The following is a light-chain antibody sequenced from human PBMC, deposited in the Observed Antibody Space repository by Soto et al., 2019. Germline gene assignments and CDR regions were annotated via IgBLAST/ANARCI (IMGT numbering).Light chain of an antibody. V-gene: IGLV1-44*01. CDR2: SNN. J-gene: IGLJ2*01. CDR3: AAWDGSLNGVV. Sequence: QSVLTQPPSASGTPGQRVTISCSGSSSNIGSNTVNWYQQLPGTAPKLLIYSNNQRPSGVPDRFSGSTSGTSASLAISGLQSEDEADYYCAAWDGSLNGVVFGGGTKLTVL. CDR1: SSNIGSNT.